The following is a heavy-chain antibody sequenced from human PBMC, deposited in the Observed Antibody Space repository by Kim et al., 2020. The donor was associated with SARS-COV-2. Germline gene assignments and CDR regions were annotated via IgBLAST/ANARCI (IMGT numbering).Heavy chain of an antibody. CDR2: INHSGST. Sequence: SETLSLTCAVYGGSFSNYYWTWIRQPPGKGLERIGDINHSGSTNYNPYLKSRVTISVDTSKNQFSLKLSSVTAADTAVYYCARLPTNALDYWGPGTLVTVSS. CDR1: GGSFSNYY. D-gene: IGHD2-2*01. V-gene: IGHV4-34*01. J-gene: IGHJ4*02. CDR3: ARLPTNALDY.